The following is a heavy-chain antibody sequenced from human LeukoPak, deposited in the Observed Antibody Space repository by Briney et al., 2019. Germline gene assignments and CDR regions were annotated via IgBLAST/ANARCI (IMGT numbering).Heavy chain of an antibody. Sequence: GGSLRLSCAASGFTFSSYSMNWVRQAPGKGLEWVSSISSSSSYIYYADSVKGRFTISRDNAKNSLYLQMNSLRAEDTAVYYCASGRHIRSYHYFDYWGQGTLVTVSS. D-gene: IGHD1-26*01. CDR2: ISSSSSYI. J-gene: IGHJ4*02. V-gene: IGHV3-21*01. CDR3: ASGRHIRSYHYFDY. CDR1: GFTFSSYS.